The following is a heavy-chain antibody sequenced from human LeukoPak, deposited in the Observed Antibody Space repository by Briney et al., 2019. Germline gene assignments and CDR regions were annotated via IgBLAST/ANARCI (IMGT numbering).Heavy chain of an antibody. CDR3: TATYYYGSGTYRYFDY. J-gene: IGHJ4*02. CDR1: GLSFGDYA. Sequence: GGSLRLSCTASGLSFGDYAMSWVRQVPGKGLEWLGLIRSIAYGETTEYAASVKNRFTISRDDSKSIAYLQMNSLKTEDTAVYSCTATYYYGSGTYRYFDYWGQGTLVTVSS. V-gene: IGHV3-49*04. D-gene: IGHD3-10*01. CDR2: IRSIAYGETT.